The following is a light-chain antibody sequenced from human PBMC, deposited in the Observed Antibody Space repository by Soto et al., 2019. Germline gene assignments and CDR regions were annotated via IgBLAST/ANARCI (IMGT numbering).Light chain of an antibody. V-gene: IGLV1-44*01. CDR3: AAWDDSLNGYV. Sequence: QSVLTQPPSASGTPGQRVTISCSGSSSNIGSNTVIWYQQLPGTAPKLLIYSNNQRPSGVPDRFSGFKSGTSASLAISGLQSEDEADYYCAAWDDSLNGYVFGTGTKVTVL. CDR2: SNN. CDR1: SSNIGSNT. J-gene: IGLJ1*01.